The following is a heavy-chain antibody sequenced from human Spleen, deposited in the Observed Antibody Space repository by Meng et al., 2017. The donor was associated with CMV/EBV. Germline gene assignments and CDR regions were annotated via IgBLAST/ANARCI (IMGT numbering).Heavy chain of an antibody. D-gene: IGHD4-23*01. V-gene: IGHV4-38-2*02. CDR2: IYHTGIA. J-gene: IGHJ4*02. CDR1: GYSISSGYF. Sequence: SETLSLTCTVFGYSISSGYFWGWIRQPPGKGLEWLGGIYHTGIAYSNPSLRSRVIVSLDSPRNQISLRLTSVTAADTAVYYCARMGARGGNSLIDFWGQGTLVTVSS. CDR3: ARMGARGGNSLIDF.